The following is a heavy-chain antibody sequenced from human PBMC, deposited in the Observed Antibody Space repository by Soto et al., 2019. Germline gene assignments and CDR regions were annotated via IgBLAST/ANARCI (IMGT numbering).Heavy chain of an antibody. CDR3: ARARVYSTGRLDF. V-gene: IGHV3-21*06. Sequence: PAGSLRLSCAASGVTISNHALNWVCKPPGKGLEWVSSISSSSDYIYYADSMKGRVTISRDNAKNSLFLDMNSLTGEDTAVYYCARARVYSTGRLDFWGQGTLVTVSS. CDR2: ISSSSDYI. D-gene: IGHD2-21*01. J-gene: IGHJ4*02. CDR1: GVTISNHA.